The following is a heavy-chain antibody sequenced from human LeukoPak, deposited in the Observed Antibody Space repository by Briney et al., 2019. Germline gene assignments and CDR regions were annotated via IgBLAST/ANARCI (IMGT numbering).Heavy chain of an antibody. CDR3: ARSTSYSAAAGTPENAFDI. Sequence: GGSLRLSCAASGFTFSTYSMNWVRQAPGQGLEWVSSISSSSSYIYYPDSVKGRFTISRDNAKNSLYLQMNSLRAEDTAAYYCARSTSYSAAAGTPENAFDIWGQGTKVTVSS. CDR1: GFTFSTYS. J-gene: IGHJ3*02. CDR2: ISSSSSYI. D-gene: IGHD6-13*01. V-gene: IGHV3-21*01.